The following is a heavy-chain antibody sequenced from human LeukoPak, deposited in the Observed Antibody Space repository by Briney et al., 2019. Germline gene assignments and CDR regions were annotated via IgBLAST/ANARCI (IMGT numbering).Heavy chain of an antibody. CDR1: GFTFSSYA. D-gene: IGHD3-9*01. CDR3: ASCKSAILTGEDAFDI. CDR2: ISYDGSNK. J-gene: IGHJ3*02. Sequence: PGGSLRLSCAASGFTFSSYAMHWVRPAPGKGLEWVAVISYDGSNKYYADSVKGRFTISRDNSKKTLYLQMNSLRAEDTAVYYCASCKSAILTGEDAFDIWGQGTMVTVSS. V-gene: IGHV3-30*04.